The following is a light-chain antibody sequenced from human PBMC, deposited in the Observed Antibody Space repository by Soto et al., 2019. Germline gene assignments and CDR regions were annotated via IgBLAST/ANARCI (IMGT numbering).Light chain of an antibody. CDR2: DVS. V-gene: IGLV2-14*01. Sequence: QSVLTQPASVSGSPGQSITISCTGTSSDVGGYNYVSWYQQHPGKAPKLMIYDVSNRPSGVSNRFSGSKSGNTASLTISGLQDDDEADYYCSSYTSSSTYVFGTGTKLT. J-gene: IGLJ1*01. CDR1: SSDVGGYNY. CDR3: SSYTSSSTYV.